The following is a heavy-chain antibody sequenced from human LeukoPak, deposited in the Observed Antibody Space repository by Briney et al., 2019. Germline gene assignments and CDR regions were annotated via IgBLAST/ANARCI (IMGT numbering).Heavy chain of an antibody. J-gene: IGHJ3*02. V-gene: IGHV4-34*01. D-gene: IGHD3-22*01. Sequence: PSETLSLTCAVYGGSSSGYYWSWIRQPPGKGLEWIGEINHSGSTNYNPSLKSRVTISVDTSKNQFSLKLSSVTAADTAVYYCARVDSSGGTDAFDIWGQGTMVTVSS. CDR2: INHSGST. CDR3: ARVDSSGGTDAFDI. CDR1: GGSSSGYY.